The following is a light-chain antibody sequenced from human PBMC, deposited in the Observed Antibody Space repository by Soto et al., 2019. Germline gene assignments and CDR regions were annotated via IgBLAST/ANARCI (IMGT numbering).Light chain of an antibody. CDR1: QSVSSN. CDR3: QQYNSWPPIT. Sequence: ETVMTQSPATLSVSPGERATLSCRASQSVSSNLAWYQQRPGQAPRLLIYGASTRATGLPARFSGSGSGTEFTLTISSLQSEDFAVYYCQQYNSWPPITFGQGTRLEI. CDR2: GAS. V-gene: IGKV3-15*01. J-gene: IGKJ5*01.